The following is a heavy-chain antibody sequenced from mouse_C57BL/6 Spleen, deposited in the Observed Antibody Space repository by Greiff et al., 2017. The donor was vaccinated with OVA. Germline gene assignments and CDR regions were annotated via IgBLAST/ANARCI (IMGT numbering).Heavy chain of an antibody. CDR1: GYTFTSYW. V-gene: IGHV1-52*01. CDR2: IDPSDSET. D-gene: IGHD1-1*01. CDR3: ARGGYYYGSSYWYFDV. Sequence: QVQLKQPGAELVRPGSSVKLSCKASGYTFTSYWMHWVKQRPIQGLEWIGNIDPSDSETHYNQKFKDKATLTVDKSSSTAYMQLSSLTSEDSAVYYCARGGYYYGSSYWYFDVWGTGTTVTVSS. J-gene: IGHJ1*03.